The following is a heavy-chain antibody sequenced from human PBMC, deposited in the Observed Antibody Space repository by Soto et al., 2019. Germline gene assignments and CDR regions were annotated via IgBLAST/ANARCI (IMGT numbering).Heavy chain of an antibody. Sequence: SETLSLTCTVSGGSISSYYWSWIRQPPGKGLEWIGYIYYSGSTNYNPSLKSRVTISVDTSKNQFSLKLSSVTAADTAVYYCASYDFWSGYFDYWGQGTLVTVSS. CDR3: ASYDFWSGYFDY. CDR1: GGSISSYY. CDR2: IYYSGST. V-gene: IGHV4-59*08. J-gene: IGHJ4*02. D-gene: IGHD3-3*01.